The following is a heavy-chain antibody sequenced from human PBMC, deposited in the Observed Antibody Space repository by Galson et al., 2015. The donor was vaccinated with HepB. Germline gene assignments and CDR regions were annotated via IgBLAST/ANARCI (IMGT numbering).Heavy chain of an antibody. CDR1: GGTFSSYT. J-gene: IGHJ5*02. Sequence: SVKVSCKASGGTFSSYTISWVRQAPGQGLEWMGRIIPILGIANYAQKFQGRVTITADKSTSTAYMELSSLRSEDTAVYYCARVGYCSSTSCPAGGNNWFDPWGQGTLVTVSS. CDR2: IIPILGIA. D-gene: IGHD2-2*01. V-gene: IGHV1-69*02. CDR3: ARVGYCSSTSCPAGGNNWFDP.